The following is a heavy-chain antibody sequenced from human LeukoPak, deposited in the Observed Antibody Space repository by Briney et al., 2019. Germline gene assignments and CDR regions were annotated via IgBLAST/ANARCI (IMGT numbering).Heavy chain of an antibody. CDR2: ISGSGGST. D-gene: IGHD1-26*01. Sequence: VGSLRLSCAASGFTFSSYAMSWVRQAPGKGLEWVSAISGSGGSTYYADSVKGRFTISRDNSKNTLYLQMNSLRAEDTAVYYCAKGSNVGDYYGMDVWGQGTTVTVSS. J-gene: IGHJ6*02. V-gene: IGHV3-23*01. CDR3: AKGSNVGDYYGMDV. CDR1: GFTFSSYA.